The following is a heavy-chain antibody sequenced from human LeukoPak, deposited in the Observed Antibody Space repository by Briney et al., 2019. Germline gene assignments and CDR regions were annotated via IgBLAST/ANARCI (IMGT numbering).Heavy chain of an antibody. J-gene: IGHJ4*02. CDR1: GYTFTGYY. Sequence: GASVKVSCKASGYTFTGYYMHWVRQAPGQGLEWMGWINPNSGGTNYAQKFQGRVTMTRDTSISTAYMELSRLRSDDTAVYYCARLHPGIAAAGKEGLGYWGQGTLVTVSS. CDR2: INPNSGGT. V-gene: IGHV1-2*02. CDR3: ARLHPGIAAAGKEGLGY. D-gene: IGHD6-13*01.